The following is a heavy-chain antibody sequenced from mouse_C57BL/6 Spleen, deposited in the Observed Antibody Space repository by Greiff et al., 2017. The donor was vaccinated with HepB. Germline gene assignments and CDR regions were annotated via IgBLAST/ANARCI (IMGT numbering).Heavy chain of an antibody. D-gene: IGHD2-3*01. CDR2: ISSGGDYI. Sequence: EVQVVESGEGLVKPGGSLKLSCAASGFTFSSYAMSWVRQTPEKRLEWVAYISSGGDYIYYADTVKGRFTISRDNARNTLYLQMSSLKSEDTAMYYCTRDSLYDGYYAMDYWGQGTSVTVSS. CDR3: TRDSLYDGYYAMDY. J-gene: IGHJ4*01. V-gene: IGHV5-9-1*02. CDR1: GFTFSSYA.